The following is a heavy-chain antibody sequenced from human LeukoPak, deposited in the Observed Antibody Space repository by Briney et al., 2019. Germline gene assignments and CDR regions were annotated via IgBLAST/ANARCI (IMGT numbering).Heavy chain of an antibody. Sequence: SETLSLTCTVSGGSIGSSTYYWVWIRQPPGKGLEWIGSIYYNGDTYYSPSLQGRVSISVATSKNQFSLKLSSVTAADTAVYYCARERLSYYYMDAWGKGTTVTVSS. V-gene: IGHV4-39*07. J-gene: IGHJ6*03. CDR1: GGSIGSSTYY. CDR3: ARERLSYYYMDA. D-gene: IGHD1-1*01. CDR2: IYYNGDT.